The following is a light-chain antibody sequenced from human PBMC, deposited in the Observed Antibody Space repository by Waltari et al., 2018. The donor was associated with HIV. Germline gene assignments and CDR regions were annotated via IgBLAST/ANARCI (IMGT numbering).Light chain of an antibody. Sequence: QSALTQPASVSGSPVQSITISCTGTSSDVGGYNYVSWYQQHPGNAPKLLIYDVSERPSGVSNRFSGSKSGNTASLTISGLQAEDEADYNCCSYAGSSTLLFGGGTKVTVL. V-gene: IGLV2-23*01. CDR1: SSDVGGYNY. CDR3: CSYAGSSTLL. CDR2: DVS. J-gene: IGLJ2*01.